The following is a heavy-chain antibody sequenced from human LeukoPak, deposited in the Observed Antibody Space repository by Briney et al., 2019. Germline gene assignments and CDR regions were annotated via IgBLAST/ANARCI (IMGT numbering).Heavy chain of an antibody. Sequence: GESLKISCKGSGYSFTSYWIGWVRQMPGKGLERMGIIYPGDSDTRYSPSFQGQVTISADKSISTAYLQWSSLKASDTAMYYCARDYYGSGSYYYYYGMDVWGQGTTVTVSS. D-gene: IGHD3-10*01. CDR2: IYPGDSDT. CDR1: GYSFTSYW. J-gene: IGHJ6*02. CDR3: ARDYYGSGSYYYYYGMDV. V-gene: IGHV5-51*01.